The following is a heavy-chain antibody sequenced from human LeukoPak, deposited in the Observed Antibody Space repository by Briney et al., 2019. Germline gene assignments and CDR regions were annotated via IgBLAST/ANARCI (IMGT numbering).Heavy chain of an antibody. V-gene: IGHV3-23*01. CDR2: ISGNGGST. J-gene: IGHJ4*02. D-gene: IGHD3-10*01. Sequence: PGGSLRLSCAASGFTFSSYAMSWVRQAPGKGLEWVSDISGNGGSTYYADSVKGQFTISRDNSKNTLYLQMNSLRAEDTAVYYCEKDQTQWFGELLYTDYWGRGTLVTVSS. CDR1: GFTFSSYA. CDR3: EKDQTQWFGELLYTDY.